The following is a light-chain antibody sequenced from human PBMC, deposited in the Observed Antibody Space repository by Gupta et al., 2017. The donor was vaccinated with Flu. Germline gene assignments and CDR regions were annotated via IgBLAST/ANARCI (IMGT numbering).Light chain of an antibody. CDR3: ATWDDSLGGPV. CDR1: TSNIGSHY. J-gene: IGLJ3*02. V-gene: IGLV1-47*01. CDR2: RNN. Sequence: SVLTPPLSASGAPGQRVILSSSGGTSNIGSHYVHWYQQHPGMVPQLLVYRNNQWLSTVPDRFTASKSDTSASLAIRGLRSEDEADYYCATWDDSLGGPVFGGGTKLAVL.